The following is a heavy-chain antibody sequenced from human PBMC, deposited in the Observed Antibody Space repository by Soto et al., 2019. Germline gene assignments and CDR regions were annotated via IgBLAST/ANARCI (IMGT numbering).Heavy chain of an antibody. D-gene: IGHD6-13*01. Sequence: QVQLVQSGAEVKKPGASVKVSCKASGYTFTSYAIHWVRQAPGQRLEWMGWINTAKDNTKYSQKFQGRVTITRDTSASIVYMELSSLRSDDAAVYYCARGSCWSYFDYWGQGTLVTVSS. CDR2: INTAKDNT. J-gene: IGHJ4*02. CDR3: ARGSCWSYFDY. CDR1: GYTFTSYA. V-gene: IGHV1-3*04.